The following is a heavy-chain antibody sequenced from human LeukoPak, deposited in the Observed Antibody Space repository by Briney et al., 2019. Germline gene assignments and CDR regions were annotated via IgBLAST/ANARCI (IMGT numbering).Heavy chain of an antibody. D-gene: IGHD3-16*01. CDR2: IKRDGSEK. V-gene: IGHV3-7*01. CDR1: EFASSNYW. Sequence: GGSLRLSCAASEFASSNYWMSWVRQAPGKGLEWVANIKRDGSEKYYVDSVKGRFTISRDNVKNSLYLQINSLRPEDTAVYYCAGGARGYNWYFDLWGRGTLVTVSS. CDR3: AGGARGYNWYFDL. J-gene: IGHJ2*01.